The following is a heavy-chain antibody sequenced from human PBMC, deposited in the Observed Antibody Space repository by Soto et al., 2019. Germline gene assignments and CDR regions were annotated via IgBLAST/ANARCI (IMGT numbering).Heavy chain of an antibody. J-gene: IGHJ6*02. CDR3: ARGASNYYGSGSYRRYYGMDV. CDR1: GYTFTSYD. D-gene: IGHD3-10*01. CDR2: MNPNSGNT. V-gene: IGHV1-8*01. Sequence: ASVRVSCKASGYTFTSYDINWVRQATGQGLEWMGWMNPNSGNTGYAQKFQGRVTMTRNTSISTAYMELSSLRSEDTAVYYCARGASNYYGSGSYRRYYGMDVWGQGTTVPVSS.